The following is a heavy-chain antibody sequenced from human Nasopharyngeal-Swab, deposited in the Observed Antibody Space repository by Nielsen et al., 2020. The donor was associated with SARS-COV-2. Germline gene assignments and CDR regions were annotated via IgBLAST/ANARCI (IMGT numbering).Heavy chain of an antibody. V-gene: IGHV4-59*08. J-gene: IGHJ3*02. D-gene: IGHD4-23*01. CDR1: GGSISSYS. CDR2: IYYSGST. Sequence: SETLSLTCAVSGGSISSYSWSWIRLPPGKGLEWIGYIYYSGSTNYSPSLKSRVTISVDTSKNQFSLKLNSVTAADTAVYYCAHPGGNAGAGVDAFDIWGQGTMVTVSS. CDR3: AHPGGNAGAGVDAFDI.